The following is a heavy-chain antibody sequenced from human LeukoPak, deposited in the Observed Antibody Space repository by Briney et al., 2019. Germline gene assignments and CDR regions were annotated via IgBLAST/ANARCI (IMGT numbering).Heavy chain of an antibody. CDR3: AKDRYSYAFEYSDS. V-gene: IGHV3-30*18. CDR1: GFTFSSYA. Sequence: GGSLRLSCAASGFTFSSYAMSWVRQAPGKGLEWVAVISNDGSKKYYADSVKGRFTISRDNSKNTLSLQVSSLRAEDTAVYYCAKDRYSYAFEYSDSWGQGTLVTVSS. CDR2: ISNDGSKK. D-gene: IGHD5-18*01. J-gene: IGHJ4*02.